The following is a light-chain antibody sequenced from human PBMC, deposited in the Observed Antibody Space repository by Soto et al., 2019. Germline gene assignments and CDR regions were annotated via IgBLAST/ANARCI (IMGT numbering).Light chain of an antibody. CDR2: GAS. V-gene: IGKV3-20*01. J-gene: IGKJ5*01. Sequence: EIVLTQASGIRSFSPCXGXXLXXXXGTSLSSRYLAWYQQKPGQAPRLLIFGASSRAAGIPDRFSGSGSGTDFTLPIHRLEPEDFAVYYCQLYGNSPPHTFGQGTRLEIK. CDR3: QLYGNSPPHT. CDR1: TSLSSRY.